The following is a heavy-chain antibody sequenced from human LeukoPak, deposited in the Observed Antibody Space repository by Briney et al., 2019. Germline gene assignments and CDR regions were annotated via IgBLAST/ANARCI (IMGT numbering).Heavy chain of an antibody. J-gene: IGHJ4*02. CDR2: IKQDGSEK. CDR3: AKAKYYYGSGSYYDY. D-gene: IGHD3-10*01. Sequence: GGSLRLSCAASGFTFSSYWMSWVRQAPGKGLEWVANIKQDGSEKYYADSVKGRFTISRDNAKNSLYLQMNSLRAEGTALYYCAKAKYYYGSGSYYDYWGQGTLVTVSS. CDR1: GFTFSSYW. V-gene: IGHV3-7*03.